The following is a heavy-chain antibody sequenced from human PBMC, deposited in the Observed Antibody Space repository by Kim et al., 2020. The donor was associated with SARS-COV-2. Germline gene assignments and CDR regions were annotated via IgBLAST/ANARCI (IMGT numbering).Heavy chain of an antibody. D-gene: IGHD3-16*01. CDR2: IKRKSDGGTT. J-gene: IGHJ4*02. CDR3: TTDLWEGGGTWGIR. Sequence: GGSLRLSCAASGFTFNDVWMNWVRQAPGKGLEWVGRIKRKSDGGTTDYAAPVKGRFILSRDESKNTLFLQMNSLKTEDTAVYYCTTDLWEGGGTWGIRWGQGTLVTVSS. V-gene: IGHV3-15*01. CDR1: GFTFNDVW.